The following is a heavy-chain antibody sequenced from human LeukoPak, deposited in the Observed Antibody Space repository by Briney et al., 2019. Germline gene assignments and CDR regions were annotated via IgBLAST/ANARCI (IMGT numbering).Heavy chain of an antibody. CDR3: ARGESSGSYHDY. CDR2: ISSSGSTI. CDR1: GFTFSDYY. J-gene: IGHJ4*02. V-gene: IGHV3-11*01. Sequence: AGGSLRLSCAASGFTFSDYYMSWIRQAPGKGLEWVSYISSSGSTIYYADSVKGRFTISRDNAKNSLYLQMNILRAEDTALYYCARGESSGSYHDYWGQGTLVTVSS. D-gene: IGHD1-26*01.